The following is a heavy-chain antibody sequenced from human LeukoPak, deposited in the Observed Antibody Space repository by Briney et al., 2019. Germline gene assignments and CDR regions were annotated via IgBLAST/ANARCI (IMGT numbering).Heavy chain of an antibody. CDR3: ARRAYNWGAFDI. Sequence: GGSLRLSCAASGFTFSSYATHWVRQVPGKGLGWVSPLIPIGAETYYADSVKGRFTISRDISKNTLYLQMNSVRAEDTGVYYCARRAYNWGAFDIWGQGTMVTVSS. V-gene: IGHV3-23*01. D-gene: IGHD5-24*01. CDR2: LIPIGAET. CDR1: GFTFSSYA. J-gene: IGHJ3*02.